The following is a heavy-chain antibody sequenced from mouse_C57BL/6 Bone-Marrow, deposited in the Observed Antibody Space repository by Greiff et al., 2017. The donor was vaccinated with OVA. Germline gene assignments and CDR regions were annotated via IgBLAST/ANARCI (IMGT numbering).Heavy chain of an antibody. V-gene: IGHV8-8*01. CDR3: ARSITTVVATPHWYFDV. CDR2: IWWDDDT. CDR1: GFSLSTFGMG. Sequence: QVQLKESGPGILQPSQTLSLTCSFSGFSLSTFGMGVGWIRQPSGKGLEWLAPIWWDDDTYYNPALKSRLTISKDTSKNQVFLKIANVDTADTATYYCARSITTVVATPHWYFDVWGTGTTVTVSS. D-gene: IGHD1-1*01. J-gene: IGHJ1*03.